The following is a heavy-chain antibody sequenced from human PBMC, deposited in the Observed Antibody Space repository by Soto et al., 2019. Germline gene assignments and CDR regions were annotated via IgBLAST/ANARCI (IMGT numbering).Heavy chain of an antibody. Sequence: GGSLRLSCAASGFTFSSYAMSWVRQAPGKGLEWVSAISGSGGGTYYADSVKGRFTISRDNSKNTLYLQMNTLRAEDTAVYYCAKAEVKSSSGWNHLDYWGQGTLVTVSS. D-gene: IGHD6-25*01. CDR1: GFTFSSYA. V-gene: IGHV3-23*01. J-gene: IGHJ4*02. CDR2: ISGSGGGT. CDR3: AKAEVKSSSGWNHLDY.